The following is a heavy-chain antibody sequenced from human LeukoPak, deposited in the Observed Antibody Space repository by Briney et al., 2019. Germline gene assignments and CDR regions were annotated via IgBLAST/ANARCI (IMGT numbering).Heavy chain of an antibody. J-gene: IGHJ4*02. Sequence: EASVKVSCKASGYTFINYGISWVRQAPGQRLEWMGWISAYNGNTNYAQNLQGRVTMTTDTSTSTAYMELRSLTSDDKAVYYCARVAYSGHYFDYWGQGTLVTVSS. V-gene: IGHV1-18*01. CDR3: ARVAYSGHYFDY. D-gene: IGHD4-23*01. CDR2: ISAYNGNT. CDR1: GYTFINYG.